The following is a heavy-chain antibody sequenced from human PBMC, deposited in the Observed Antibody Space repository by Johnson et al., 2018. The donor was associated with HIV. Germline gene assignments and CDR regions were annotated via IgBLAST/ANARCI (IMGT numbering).Heavy chain of an antibody. V-gene: IGHV3-30*03. CDR1: GFTVSSNY. CDR2: ISYDAKNK. CDR3: APRGRVGGSYGDAFDI. J-gene: IGHJ3*02. Sequence: QVQLVESGGGLVQPRGSLRLCCAASGFTVSSNYMSWVRQAPGKGLEWVAVISYDAKNKYYADSVKGRFTISRDNAKNTLYMQMNSLRAEDTAVYYCAPRGRVGGSYGDAFDIWGQGTMVTVSS. D-gene: IGHD1-26*01.